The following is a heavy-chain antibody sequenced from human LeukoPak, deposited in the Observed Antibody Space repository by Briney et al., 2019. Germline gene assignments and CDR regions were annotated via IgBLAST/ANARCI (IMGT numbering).Heavy chain of an antibody. D-gene: IGHD2-21*02. CDR2: IWYDGSNK. CDR1: GFTFSSYG. CDR3: ARALVVVTASYYYYYGMDV. J-gene: IGHJ6*02. Sequence: GGSLRLSCAASGFTFSSYGMHWVRQAPGKGLEWVAVIWYDGSNKYYADSVKGRFTISRDNSKNTLYLQMNSLRAEDTAVYYSARALVVVTASYYYYYGMDVWGQGTTVTVSS. V-gene: IGHV3-33*01.